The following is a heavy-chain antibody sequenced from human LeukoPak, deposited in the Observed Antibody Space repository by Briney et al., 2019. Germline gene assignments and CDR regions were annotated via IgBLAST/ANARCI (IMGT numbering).Heavy chain of an antibody. Sequence: ASLKVSCKASGYTFTGYYMHWVRQAPGQGLEWMEWINPNSGGTNYAQKFQGRVTMTRDTSISTAYMELSRLRSDDTAVYYCARAPLGSGGDFDTRAGLGDYWGQGTLVTVSS. J-gene: IGHJ4*02. D-gene: IGHD2-21*02. CDR1: GYTFTGYY. CDR3: ARAPLGSGGDFDTRAGLGDY. CDR2: INPNSGGT. V-gene: IGHV1-2*02.